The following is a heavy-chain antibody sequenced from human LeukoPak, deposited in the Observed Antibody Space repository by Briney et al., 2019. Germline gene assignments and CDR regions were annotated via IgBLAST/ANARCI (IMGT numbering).Heavy chain of an antibody. D-gene: IGHD3-16*01. J-gene: IGHJ4*02. V-gene: IGHV4-34*01. CDR2: INHSGST. Sequence: SETLSLTCAVYGGSFSGYYWSWIRQPPGKGLEWIGEINHSGSTNYNPSLKSRVTISVDTSKNQFSLKLSSVTAADTAVYYCARGTRLGGFDYWGQGTLVTVSS. CDR3: ARGTRLGGFDY. CDR1: GGSFSGYY.